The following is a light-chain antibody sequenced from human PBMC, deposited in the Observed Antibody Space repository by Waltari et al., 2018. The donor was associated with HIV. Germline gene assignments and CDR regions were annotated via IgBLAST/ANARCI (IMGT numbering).Light chain of an antibody. CDR3: QQYYSTPT. J-gene: IGKJ5*01. Sequence: DIVMTQSPDSLAVSLGARATINCKSSRSVLYSSNNQNYLAWYQQKPGQPPKLLIYWASTRESGVPDRFSGSGSGTDFTLTISSLQAEDVAVYYCQQYYSTPTFGQGTRLEIK. CDR1: RSVLYSSNNQNY. CDR2: WAS. V-gene: IGKV4-1*01.